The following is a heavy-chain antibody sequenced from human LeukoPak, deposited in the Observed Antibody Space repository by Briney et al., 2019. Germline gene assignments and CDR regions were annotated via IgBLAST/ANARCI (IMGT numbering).Heavy chain of an antibody. CDR2: ISSSSSYI. CDR3: ARDRTEYAFDI. Sequence: GGSLRLSCAASGFTFSSYSMNWVRQAPGKGLEWVSSISSSSSYIYYADSVKGRFTISRDNAKNSLYLQMNSLRAEDTAVYYCARDRTEYAFDIWGQGTMVTVSS. V-gene: IGHV3-21*01. J-gene: IGHJ3*02. CDR1: GFTFSSYS.